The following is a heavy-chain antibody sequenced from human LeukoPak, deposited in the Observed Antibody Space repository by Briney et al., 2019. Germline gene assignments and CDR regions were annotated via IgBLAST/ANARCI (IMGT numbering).Heavy chain of an antibody. CDR1: RGTFSNYA. CDR2: IIPIFGTA. J-gene: IGHJ5*02. V-gene: IGHV1-69*06. D-gene: IGHD2-2*01. Sequence: SVKVSCKASRGTFSNYAISWVRQAPGQGLEWMGGIIPIFGTANYAQKFQGRVTITADKSTSTAYMELSSLRSEDTAVYYCASDYCSSTSCYVSWFDPWGQGTLVTVSS. CDR3: ASDYCSSTSCYVSWFDP.